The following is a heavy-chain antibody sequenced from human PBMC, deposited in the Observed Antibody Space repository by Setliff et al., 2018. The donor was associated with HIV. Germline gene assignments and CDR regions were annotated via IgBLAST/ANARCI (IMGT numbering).Heavy chain of an antibody. J-gene: IGHJ6*02. CDR3: ARGHRVAVAGKRFNYYYYGMDV. V-gene: IGHV7-4-1*02. Sequence: ASVKVSCKSSGYAFTSYAMNWVRQAPGQGLEWMGWINTNTGNPTYAQGFTGRFVFSLDTSVSTAYLQISSLKAEDTAVYYCARGHRVAVAGKRFNYYYYGMDVWGQGTKVTV. CDR2: INTNTGNP. D-gene: IGHD6-19*01. CDR1: GYAFTSYA.